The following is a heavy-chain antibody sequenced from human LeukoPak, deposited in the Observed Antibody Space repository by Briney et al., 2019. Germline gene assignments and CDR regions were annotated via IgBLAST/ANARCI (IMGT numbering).Heavy chain of an antibody. D-gene: IGHD1-26*01. CDR3: ARSLVVGANPYH. CDR2: IKKDGSEK. J-gene: IGHJ5*02. CDR1: GFTFSSYW. Sequence: GGSLRLSCAASGFTFSSYWMSWVRQAPGKGLEWVANIKKDGSEKYYVDSVKGRFTISRDNAKNSLYLQLNSLRAEDTAVYYCARSLVVGANPYHWGQGTLVTVSS. V-gene: IGHV3-7*01.